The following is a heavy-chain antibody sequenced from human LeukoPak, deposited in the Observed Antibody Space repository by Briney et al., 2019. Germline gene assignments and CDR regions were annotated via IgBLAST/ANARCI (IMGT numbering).Heavy chain of an antibody. CDR2: INPNSGGT. CDR1: GSTFTGYY. CDR3: ARDESSGWYYFDY. V-gene: IGHV1-2*02. J-gene: IGHJ4*02. Sequence: ASVKVSCTASGSTFTGYYMHWVRQAPGHGLEWMGWINPNSGGTNYAQRFQGRVTMTRDTSISTAYMELSRLRSDDTAVYYCARDESSGWYYFDYWGQGTLVTVSS. D-gene: IGHD6-19*01.